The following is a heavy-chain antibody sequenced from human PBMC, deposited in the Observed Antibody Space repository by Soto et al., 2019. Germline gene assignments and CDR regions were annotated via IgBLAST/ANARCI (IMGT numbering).Heavy chain of an antibody. J-gene: IGHJ5*02. V-gene: IGHV1-69*01. Sequence: QVQLVQSGAEVKKPVSSVKVSCKASGGTFSSYAISWVRQAPGQGLEWMGGIIPIFGTANYAQKFQGRVTITADESTSTAYMELSRLRSEDTAVYYCARDGYSSGWSYGWFDPWGQGTLVTVSS. CDR2: IIPIFGTA. D-gene: IGHD6-19*01. CDR1: GGTFSSYA. CDR3: ARDGYSSGWSYGWFDP.